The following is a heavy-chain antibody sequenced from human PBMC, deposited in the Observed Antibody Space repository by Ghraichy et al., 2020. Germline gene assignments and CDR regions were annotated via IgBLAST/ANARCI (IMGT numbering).Heavy chain of an antibody. D-gene: IGHD3-10*01. CDR3: ARDSRFGERHYYGMDV. J-gene: IGHJ6*02. Sequence: SETLSLTCTVSGGSISSGGYYWSWIRQHPGKGLEWIGYIYYSGSTYYNPSLKSRVTISVDTSKNQFSLKLSSVTAADTAVYYCARDSRFGERHYYGMDVWGQGTTVTVSS. V-gene: IGHV4-31*03. CDR1: GGSISSGGYY. CDR2: IYYSGST.